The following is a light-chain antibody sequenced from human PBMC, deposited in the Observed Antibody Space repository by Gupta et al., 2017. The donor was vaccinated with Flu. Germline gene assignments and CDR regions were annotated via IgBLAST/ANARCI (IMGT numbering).Light chain of an antibody. Sequence: EGATLSCMASESVYTNLAWYQQKPGQAPRLFIYGASTRATDLPDRFTGSGSGTEFTLTISSLQSEDFAVYYCQQYNIWPLWTFGQGTKVEIK. J-gene: IGKJ1*01. V-gene: IGKV3-15*01. CDR3: QQYNIWPLWT. CDR1: ESVYTN. CDR2: GAS.